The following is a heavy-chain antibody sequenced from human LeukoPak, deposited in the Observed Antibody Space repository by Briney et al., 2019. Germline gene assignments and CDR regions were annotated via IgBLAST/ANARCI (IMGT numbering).Heavy chain of an antibody. V-gene: IGHV1-2*04. J-gene: IGHJ4*02. D-gene: IGHD6-19*01. CDR1: GYTFTGYY. CDR3: ALGTVAGNRFQFDY. Sequence: GASVKVSCKASGYTFTGYYMHWVRQAPGRGLEWMGWINPNSGGTNYAQKFQGWVTVTRDTSISTAYMELSRLRSEDTAVYYCALGTVAGNRFQFDYWGQGTLVTVSS. CDR2: INPNSGGT.